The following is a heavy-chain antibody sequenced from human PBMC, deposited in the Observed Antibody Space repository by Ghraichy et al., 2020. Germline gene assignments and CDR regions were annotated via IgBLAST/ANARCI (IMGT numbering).Heavy chain of an antibody. V-gene: IGHV3-48*02. CDR3: ARSNYYGSGGYDFYYGMDV. Sequence: GGSRRLSCAASGFSFSGYSMNWVRQAPGKGLEWVSYISSTSSTMYYADSVKGRFTISRDNAKNSLYLQMNSLRDEDTAVYYCARSNYYGSGGYDFYYGMDVWGQGTTVTVSS. D-gene: IGHD3-10*01. J-gene: IGHJ6*02. CDR1: GFSFSGYS. CDR2: ISSTSSTM.